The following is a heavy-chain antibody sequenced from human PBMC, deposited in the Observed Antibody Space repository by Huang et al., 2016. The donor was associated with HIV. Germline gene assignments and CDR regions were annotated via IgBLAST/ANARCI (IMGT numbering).Heavy chain of an antibody. J-gene: IGHJ4*02. V-gene: IGHV1-24*01. Sequence: QVQLVQSRAEVKKPGASVKVSCKVSEYTLTELSIPWVRQPPGKGLEWMGGFEPEIGETSYGQKFQGRVTMTEDTSTETAFMELSGLRPEDTAVYYCATGFDVFFDFWGQGTLVTVSS. CDR1: EYTLTELS. D-gene: IGHD3-9*01. CDR2: FEPEIGET. CDR3: ATGFDVFFDF.